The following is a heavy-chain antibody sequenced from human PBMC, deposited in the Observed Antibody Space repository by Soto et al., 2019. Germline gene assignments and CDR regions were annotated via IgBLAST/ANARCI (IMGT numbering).Heavy chain of an antibody. CDR3: ARDLAGGLAY. D-gene: IGHD2-15*01. V-gene: IGHV3-74*01. CDR2: VSGDGTYT. Sequence: LRLSSAASGFTFNNFWIHWVRQTPGKGLEWVSRVSGDGTYTSYADSVKGRFTISRDNAKNTLYLQLNSLRVEDTAVYYCARDLAGGLAYWGQGTLVTVSS. J-gene: IGHJ4*02. CDR1: GFTFNNFW.